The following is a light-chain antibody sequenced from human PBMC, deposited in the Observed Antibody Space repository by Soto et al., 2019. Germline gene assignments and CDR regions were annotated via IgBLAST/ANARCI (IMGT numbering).Light chain of an antibody. V-gene: IGLV2-23*02. Sequence: QSVLTQPASVSGSPGQPITISCTGTSSDVGSYNLVSWYQQHPGKAPKLMIYEVSKRPSGVSNRFSGSKSGNTASLTISGLQAEDEADYYCCSYAGSSLYVFGTGTKVTVL. CDR3: CSYAGSSLYV. CDR1: SSDVGSYNL. J-gene: IGLJ1*01. CDR2: EVS.